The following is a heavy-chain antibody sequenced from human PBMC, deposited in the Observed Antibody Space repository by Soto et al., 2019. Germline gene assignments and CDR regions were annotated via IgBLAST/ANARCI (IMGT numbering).Heavy chain of an antibody. Sequence: ASVKVSCKVSGYTLTELSMHWVRQAPGKGLEWMGGFDPEDGETIYAQKFQGRVTMTEDTSTDPAYMELSSLRSEDTAVYYCAPVTGPPYYDILTGYSYWGQGXLVTVSS. J-gene: IGHJ4*02. V-gene: IGHV1-24*01. D-gene: IGHD3-9*01. CDR2: FDPEDGET. CDR3: APVTGPPYYDILTGYSY. CDR1: GYTLTELS.